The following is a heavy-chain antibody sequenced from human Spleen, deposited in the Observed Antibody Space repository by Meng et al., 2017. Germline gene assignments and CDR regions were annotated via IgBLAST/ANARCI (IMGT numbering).Heavy chain of an antibody. CDR2: ISRSGTNI. J-gene: IGHJ4*02. V-gene: IGHV3-21*04. CDR1: GIIFSTYN. Sequence: GESLKISCGGSGIIFSTYNMNWVRQAPGKGLEWVSSISRSGTNINYADSVKGRFTISRDNPKNTVYLQMNSLRVEDTAIYYCAKEIRPNDYWGQGTLVTVSS. CDR3: AKEIRPNDY.